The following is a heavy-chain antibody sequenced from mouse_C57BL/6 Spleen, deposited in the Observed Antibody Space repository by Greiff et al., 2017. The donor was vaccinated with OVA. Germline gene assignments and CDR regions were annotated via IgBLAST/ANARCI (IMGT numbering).Heavy chain of an antibody. CDR1: GYTFTDYN. J-gene: IGHJ4*01. CDR2: INPNNGGT. Sequence: EVQLQQSGPELVKPGASVKIPCQASGYTFTDYNMDWVKQSHGKSLEWIGDINPNNGGTIYNQKFKGKATLTVDKSSSTAYMELRSLTSEDTAVYYCARDDSNSYAMDYWGQGTSVTVSS. D-gene: IGHD2-5*01. CDR3: ARDDSNSYAMDY. V-gene: IGHV1-18*01.